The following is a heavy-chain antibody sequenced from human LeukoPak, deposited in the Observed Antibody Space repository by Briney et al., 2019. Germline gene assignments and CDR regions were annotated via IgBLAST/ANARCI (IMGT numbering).Heavy chain of an antibody. CDR1: GFTFSSYS. J-gene: IGHJ4*02. Sequence: GGSLRLSCAASGFTFSSYSMNWVRQAPGKGLEWVSSIGSSSSYIYYADSVKGRFTISRDNAKNSLYLQMNSLRAEDTAVYYCARDPRGYSHGSHFDYWGQGTLVTVSS. CDR3: ARDPRGYSHGSHFDY. CDR2: IGSSSSYI. V-gene: IGHV3-21*01. D-gene: IGHD5-18*01.